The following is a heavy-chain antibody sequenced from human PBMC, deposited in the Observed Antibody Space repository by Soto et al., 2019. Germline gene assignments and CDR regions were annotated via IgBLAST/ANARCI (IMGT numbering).Heavy chain of an antibody. D-gene: IGHD2-15*01. Sequence: ASVKVSCKASGYTFTSYAMHWVRQAPGQSLEWMGWINPGNGNTKYSQNFQGRVTITRDTSASTAYMELSSLRSEDTAVYYCARDLGGWPDYWGQGTLVTVSS. CDR3: ARDLGGWPDY. J-gene: IGHJ4*02. CDR2: INPGNGNT. CDR1: GYTFTSYA. V-gene: IGHV1-3*01.